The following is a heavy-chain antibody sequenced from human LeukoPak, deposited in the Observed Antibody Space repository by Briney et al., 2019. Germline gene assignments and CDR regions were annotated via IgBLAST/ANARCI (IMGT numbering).Heavy chain of an antibody. Sequence: SETLSLTCAVYGGSFSGYYWSWIRQPPGKGLEWIGEINHSGSTNYNPSLKSRVTISVDTSKNQFSLKLSSVTAADTAVYYCARDFKLDYWGQGTLVTVYS. CDR1: GGSFSGYY. J-gene: IGHJ4*02. CDR2: INHSGST. V-gene: IGHV4-34*01. CDR3: ARDFKLDY.